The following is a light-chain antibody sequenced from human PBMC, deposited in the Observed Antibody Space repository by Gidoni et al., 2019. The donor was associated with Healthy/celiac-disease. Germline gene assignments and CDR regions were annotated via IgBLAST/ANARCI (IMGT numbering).Light chain of an antibody. CDR2: GAS. CDR3: QQYGSSPGT. J-gene: IGKJ1*01. CDR1: QSVSSSY. V-gene: IGKV3-20*01. Sequence: IVLTQSPGTLSLSPGERATLSCRASQSVSSSYLAWYQQTPGQAPRLLIYGASSRATGLPDRVSGSGSGTDFTLTISRLEPEDFAVYYCQQYGSSPGTFGQGTKVEIK.